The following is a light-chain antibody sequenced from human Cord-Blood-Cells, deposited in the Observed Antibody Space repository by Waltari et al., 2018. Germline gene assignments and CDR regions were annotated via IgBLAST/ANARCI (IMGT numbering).Light chain of an antibody. CDR1: QSVSSSY. CDR2: GAS. V-gene: IGKV3-20*01. J-gene: IGKJ1*01. Sequence: EIVLTQSPGTLSLSPGERATLSCRASQSVSSSYLAWYQQKPGQAPRLLIYGASSRDTGIPDRFSGSGSGTDFTLTISRLEPEDFAVYYCQQYGSSPFGQGTKVEIK. CDR3: QQYGSSP.